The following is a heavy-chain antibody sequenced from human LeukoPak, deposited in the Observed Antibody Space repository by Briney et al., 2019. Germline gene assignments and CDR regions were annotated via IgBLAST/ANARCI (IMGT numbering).Heavy chain of an antibody. D-gene: IGHD6-19*01. CDR1: GGSISSYY. V-gene: IGHV4-59*01. CDR2: IYYSGST. CDR3: ARTPGYSSGRFEGYFDY. Sequence: SETLSLTCTVSGGSISSYYWSWIRQPPGKGLEWIGHIYYSGSTNYNPSLKSRVTISVDTSKSQFSLKLTSVTAADTAVYYCARTPGYSSGRFEGYFDYWGQGTLVTVSS. J-gene: IGHJ4*02.